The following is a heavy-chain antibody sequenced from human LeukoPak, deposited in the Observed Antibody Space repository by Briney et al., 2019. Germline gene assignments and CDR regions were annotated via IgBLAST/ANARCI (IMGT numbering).Heavy chain of an antibody. CDR2: INYSGST. J-gene: IGHJ6*02. Sequence: SETLSLTCTVSGGSISSYYWSWIRQPPGKGLEWIGNINYSGSTNYNPSLRSRVTISVDTSKNQFSLKLSSVTAADTAVYYCARHPWPTAYYGMDVWGQGTTVTVSS. V-gene: IGHV4-59*08. CDR1: GGSISSYY. CDR3: ARHPWPTAYYGMDV.